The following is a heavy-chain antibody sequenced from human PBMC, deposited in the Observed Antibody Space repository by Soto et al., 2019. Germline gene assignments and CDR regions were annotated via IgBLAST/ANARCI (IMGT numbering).Heavy chain of an antibody. V-gene: IGHV4-39*01. CDR1: GGSISSSSYY. CDR3: ARHVGSSSSHGLDY. CDR2: IYYSGST. Sequence: QLQLQESGPRLVKPSETLSLTCTVSGGSISSSSYYWGWIRQPPGKGLEWIGIIYYSGSTYYNPSLKSRVTISVDTSKNQFSLKLSSVTAADTAVYYCARHVGSSSSHGLDYWGQGTLVTVSS. D-gene: IGHD6-6*01. J-gene: IGHJ4*02.